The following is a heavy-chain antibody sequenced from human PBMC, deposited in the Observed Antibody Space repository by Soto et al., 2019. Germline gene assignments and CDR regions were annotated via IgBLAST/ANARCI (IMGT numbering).Heavy chain of an antibody. J-gene: IGHJ5*02. CDR3: ERSDCYGVCRGKWLDP. CDR2: IYHSGNT. CDR1: GGSISSDDW. Sequence: QVQLQESGPGLVKPSGTLSLTCAVSGGSISSDDWWTWVRQTPGKGLEWIGEIYHSGNTNYNPSLMNRVTRAVDKAKSQFSLRLDSVTAADTAVYYCERSDCYGVCRGKWLDPWGQGILVTVAS. V-gene: IGHV4-4*02. D-gene: IGHD2-21*02.